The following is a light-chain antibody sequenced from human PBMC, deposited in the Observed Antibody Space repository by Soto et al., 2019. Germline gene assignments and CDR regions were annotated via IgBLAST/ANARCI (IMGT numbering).Light chain of an antibody. CDR1: SSDLGGYIY. CDR3: SSYTPSGSYV. CDR2: YVT. Sequence: QGVLTQPASVSGSPGQSITISCTGTSSDLGGYIYVSWYQQHPGKAPKLMIYYVTSRPSGVSYRFSGSKSGTTASLTISELQAEDEADYYCSSYTPSGSYVLRTGTTVTVL. J-gene: IGLJ1*01. V-gene: IGLV2-14*01.